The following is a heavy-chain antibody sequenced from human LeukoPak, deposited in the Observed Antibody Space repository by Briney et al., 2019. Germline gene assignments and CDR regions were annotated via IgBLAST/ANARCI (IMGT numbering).Heavy chain of an antibody. Sequence: SETLSLTCTVSGGSISGYYWSWIRQPPGKGLEWIGYIYYSGSTNYNPSLKSRVTISVDTSKNQFSLKLSSVTAADTAVYYCARWYYDSSGYYRTFDYWGQGTLVTVSS. CDR3: ARWYYDSSGYYRTFDY. J-gene: IGHJ4*02. D-gene: IGHD3-22*01. V-gene: IGHV4-59*01. CDR2: IYYSGST. CDR1: GGSISGYY.